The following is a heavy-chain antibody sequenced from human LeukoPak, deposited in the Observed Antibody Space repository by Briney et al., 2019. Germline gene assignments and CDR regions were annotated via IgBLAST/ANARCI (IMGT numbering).Heavy chain of an antibody. CDR1: GYTFTIYG. CDR3: ARRGYPVYYYYMDV. J-gene: IGHJ6*03. D-gene: IGHD5-12*01. CDR2: ISADNGKT. V-gene: IGHV1-18*01. Sequence: ASVNVSCTASGYTFTIYGISWVRQAPGQGREWMGWISADNGKTNYAQKLQGRVTMTTDTSTTTAYMELRSLRSDDTAVYYCARRGYPVYYYYMDVWGEGTTVTIPS.